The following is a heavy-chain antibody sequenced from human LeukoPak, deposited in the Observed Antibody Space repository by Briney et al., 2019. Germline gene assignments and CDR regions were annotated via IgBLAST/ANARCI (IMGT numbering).Heavy chain of an antibody. Sequence: GGSLRLSCAASGFTFSNAWMSWVRHAPGKGLEWVGRIKSKTDGGTTDYAAPVKGRFTISRDDSKNTLYLQMNSLKTEDTAVYYCTTEILVVVAATRDYWGQGTLVTVSS. CDR1: GFTFSNAW. CDR3: TTEILVVVAATRDY. CDR2: IKSKTDGGTT. J-gene: IGHJ4*02. V-gene: IGHV3-15*01. D-gene: IGHD2-15*01.